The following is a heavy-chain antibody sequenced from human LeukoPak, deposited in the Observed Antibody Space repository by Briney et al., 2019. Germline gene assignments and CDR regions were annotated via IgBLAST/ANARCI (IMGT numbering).Heavy chain of an antibody. CDR1: GFTFSRHS. V-gene: IGHV3-21*01. Sequence: KSGGSLRLSCAASGFTFSRHSMNWVRQAPGKGLEWVSSSSTSSSYIYYADSVKGRFTISRDNAKNSLYLQMNSLRAEDTAVYYCARDPENVSGSHSYFDVWGRGTLGTVSS. J-gene: IGHJ2*01. CDR3: ARDPENVSGSHSYFDV. D-gene: IGHD1-26*01. CDR2: SSTSSSYI.